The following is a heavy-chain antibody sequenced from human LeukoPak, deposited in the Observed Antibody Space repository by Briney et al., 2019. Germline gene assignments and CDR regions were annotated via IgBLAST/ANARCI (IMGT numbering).Heavy chain of an antibody. CDR3: ARDGGLRWFDP. D-gene: IGHD3-3*01. CDR1: GGSISGYY. V-gene: IGHV4-59*01. J-gene: IGHJ5*02. CDR2: IYYSGST. Sequence: SETLSLTCTVSGGSISGYYWSWTRQPPGKGLEYIGYIYYSGSTNYSPSLKSRVTISVDTSKNQFSLKLSSVTAADTAVYYCARDGGLRWFDPWGQGTLVTVSS.